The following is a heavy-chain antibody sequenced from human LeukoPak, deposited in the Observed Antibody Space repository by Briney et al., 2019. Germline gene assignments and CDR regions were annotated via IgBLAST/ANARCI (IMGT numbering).Heavy chain of an antibody. CDR1: GFTFSDYY. V-gene: IGHV3-74*01. D-gene: IGHD2-21*01. J-gene: IGHJ4*02. Sequence: TGGSLRLSCAASGFTFSDYYMSWIRQAPGKGLVGVSRINSDGRITSYADSVKSRFTTSRDNAKNTLYLQMNSLRAEDTAVYYCARVWWGGLYYFDYWGQGTLVTVSS. CDR3: ARVWWGGLYYFDY. CDR2: INSDGRIT.